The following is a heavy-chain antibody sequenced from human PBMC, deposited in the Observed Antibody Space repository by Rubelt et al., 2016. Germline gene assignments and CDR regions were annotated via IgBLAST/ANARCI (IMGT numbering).Heavy chain of an antibody. CDR2: SGGST. V-gene: IGHV3-53*01. CDR3: TTGGDYYYGMDV. D-gene: IGHD3-16*01. Sequence: SGGSTYYADSVNGRFTISRDNSKNTLYLQMNSLKTEDTAVYYCTTGGDYYYGMDVWGQGTTVTVSS. J-gene: IGHJ6*02.